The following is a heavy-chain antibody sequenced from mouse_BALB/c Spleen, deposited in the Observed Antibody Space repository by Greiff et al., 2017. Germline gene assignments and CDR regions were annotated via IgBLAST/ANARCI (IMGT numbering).Heavy chain of an antibody. CDR3: ARGRYVDY. CDR1: GFTFSSYA. Sequence: EVKLVESGGGLVKPGGSLKLSCAASGFTFSSYAMSWVRQTPEKRLEWVASISSGGSTYYPDSVKGRFTISRDNARNILYLQMSSMRSEDTAMYYCARGRYVDYWGQGTTLTVSS. V-gene: IGHV5-6-5*01. J-gene: IGHJ2*01. CDR2: ISSGGST.